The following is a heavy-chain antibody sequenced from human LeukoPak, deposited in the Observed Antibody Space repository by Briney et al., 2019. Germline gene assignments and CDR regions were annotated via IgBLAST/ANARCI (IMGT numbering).Heavy chain of an antibody. CDR1: GGSISSYY. J-gene: IGHJ3*02. CDR3: ARSASKGVVITWAFDI. Sequence: PSETLSLTCTVSGGSISSYYWSWIRQPAGKGLEWIGSIYYSGSTYYNPSLKSRVTISVDTSKNQFSLKLSSVTAADTAVYYCARSASKGVVITWAFDIWGQGTMVTVSS. V-gene: IGHV4-59*05. D-gene: IGHD3-22*01. CDR2: IYYSGST.